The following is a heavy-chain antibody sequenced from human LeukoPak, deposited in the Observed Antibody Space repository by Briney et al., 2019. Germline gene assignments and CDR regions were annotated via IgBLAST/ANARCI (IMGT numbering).Heavy chain of an antibody. Sequence: SVKVSCKASGGTFSSFAISWVRQAPGQELEWMGGIIPIFGTANYAQNFQGRVTITADESTSTAYMELSSLRSEDTAVYYCATVPLSRSPGFWSGYYIPDYWGQGTLVTVSS. D-gene: IGHD3-3*01. CDR2: IIPIFGTA. CDR3: ATVPLSRSPGFWSGYYIPDY. CDR1: GGTFSSFA. J-gene: IGHJ4*02. V-gene: IGHV1-69*13.